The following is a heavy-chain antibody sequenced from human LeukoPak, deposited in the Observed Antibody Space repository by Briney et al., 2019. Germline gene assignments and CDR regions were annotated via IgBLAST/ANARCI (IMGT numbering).Heavy chain of an antibody. CDR1: GGTFSSYA. D-gene: IGHD3-10*01. CDR2: IIPVFGTA. CDR3: ARDQRRFGEFDY. J-gene: IGHJ4*02. Sequence: GASVKVSCKASGGTFSSYAISWVRQAPEQGLEWMGGIIPVFGTANYAQKFQGRVTITADESTSTAYMELSSLRSEDTAVYYCARDQRRFGEFDYWGQGTLVTVSS. V-gene: IGHV1-69*13.